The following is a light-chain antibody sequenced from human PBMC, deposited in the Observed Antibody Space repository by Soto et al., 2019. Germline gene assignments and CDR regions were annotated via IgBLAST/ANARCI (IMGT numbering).Light chain of an antibody. CDR1: ISDIGGYEY. Sequence: QSVLTQPASVSGSPGQSITISCTGTISDIGGYEYVSWYQQHPGKAPRLMIYEGTKRPSGVSDRFSGSKSGNTASLTISGLQAEDEANYYCCSYAGDNIFVFGTGTKATVL. V-gene: IGLV2-23*01. CDR3: CSYAGDNIFV. CDR2: EGT. J-gene: IGLJ1*01.